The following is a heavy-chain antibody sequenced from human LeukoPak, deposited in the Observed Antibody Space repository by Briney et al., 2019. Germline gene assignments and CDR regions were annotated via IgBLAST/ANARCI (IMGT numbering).Heavy chain of an antibody. V-gene: IGHV3-33*06. D-gene: IGHD2-15*01. CDR1: GFTFSSYG. Sequence: GGSLRPSCTASGFTFSSYGMHWVRQAPGKGLEWVAVIWFDGSNKYYADSVKGRLTISRDNSKSTLYLQMNSLRAEDTAVYYCAKAAAATGHYYFGMDVWGQGTTVTVSS. CDR3: AKAAAATGHYYFGMDV. J-gene: IGHJ6*02. CDR2: IWFDGSNK.